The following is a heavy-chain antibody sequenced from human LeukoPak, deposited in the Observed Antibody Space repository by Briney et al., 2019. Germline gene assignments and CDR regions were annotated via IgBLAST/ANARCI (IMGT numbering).Heavy chain of an antibody. CDR3: ARGVNNAFDI. V-gene: IGHV6-1*01. CDR1: GDSVSSNSVA. Sequence: SQTLSLTCAISGDSVSSNSVAWNWIRQSPSRGLEWLGSTYYRSKWYNDYVVSAKSRITINPDTSKNQFSLQLNSVTPEDTAVYYCARGVNNAFDIWGQGTMVTVSS. J-gene: IGHJ3*02. CDR2: TYYRSKWYN.